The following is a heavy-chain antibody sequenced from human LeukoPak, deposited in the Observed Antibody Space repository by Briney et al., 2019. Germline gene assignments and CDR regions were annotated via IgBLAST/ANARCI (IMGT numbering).Heavy chain of an antibody. J-gene: IGHJ4*02. V-gene: IGHV3-23*01. Sequence: GGSLRLSCVASGFTFSSYAMSWVRQAPGKGLEWVSVVSGGGHNTYYADSVKGRFTISRDNAENSLYLQMNSLRAEDTAVYYCARVPYCSSTSCYAIFDYWGQGTPVTVPS. CDR1: GFTFSSYA. D-gene: IGHD2-2*01. CDR2: VSGGGHNT. CDR3: ARVPYCSSTSCYAIFDY.